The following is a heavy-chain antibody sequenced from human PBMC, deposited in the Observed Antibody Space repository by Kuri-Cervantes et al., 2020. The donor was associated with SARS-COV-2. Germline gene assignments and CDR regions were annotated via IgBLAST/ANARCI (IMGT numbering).Heavy chain of an antibody. CDR1: GFTFSNAW. CDR2: IKSKTDGGTT. Sequence: GGSLRLSCAASGFTFSNAWMSWVRQAPGKGLEWVGRIKSKTDGGTTDYAAPVKGRFTISRDDSKITLYLQMNSLKTEDTAVYYCTTLTTVTTALNYYYYYMDVWGKGTTVTVSS. D-gene: IGHD4-11*01. V-gene: IGHV3-15*01. CDR3: TTLTTVTTALNYYYYYMDV. J-gene: IGHJ6*03.